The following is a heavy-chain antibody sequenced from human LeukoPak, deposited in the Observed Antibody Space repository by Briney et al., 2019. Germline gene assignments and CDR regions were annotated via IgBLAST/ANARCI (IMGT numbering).Heavy chain of an antibody. CDR2: IIPIFGTA. V-gene: IGHV1-69*05. Sequence: ASVKVSCKASGGTFSSYAISWVRQAPGQGLEWMGGIIPIFGTANYAQKFQGRVTITTDESTSTAYMELSSLRSEDTAVYYCARDRPLITGTTDAFDIWGQGTMVTVSS. CDR1: GGTFSSYA. CDR3: ARDRPLITGTTDAFDI. J-gene: IGHJ3*02. D-gene: IGHD1-7*01.